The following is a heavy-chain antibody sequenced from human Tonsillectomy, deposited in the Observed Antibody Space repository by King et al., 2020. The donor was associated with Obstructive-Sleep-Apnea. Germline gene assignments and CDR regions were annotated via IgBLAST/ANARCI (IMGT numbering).Heavy chain of an antibody. D-gene: IGHD1-26*01. CDR2: IKQDGSEK. V-gene: IGHV3-7*01. Sequence: VQLVESGGGLVQPGGSLRLSCAASGFTSSSSWMSWVRQAPGKGLEWGANIKQDGSEKYYVDSVKGRFTISRDNAKNSLYLQMNSLRVEDTAVYYCTRLSGSSVDYWGQGTLVTVSS. J-gene: IGHJ4*02. CDR3: TRLSGSSVDY. CDR1: GFTSSSSW.